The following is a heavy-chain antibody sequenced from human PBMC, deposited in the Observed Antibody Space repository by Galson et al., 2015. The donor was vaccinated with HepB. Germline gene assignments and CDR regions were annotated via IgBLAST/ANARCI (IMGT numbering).Heavy chain of an antibody. V-gene: IGHV1-8*01. Sequence: SVKVSCKASGYTFTSYDINWVRQATGQGLEWMGWMNPNSGNTGYAQKFQGRVTMTRNTSISTAYMELSSLRSEDTAVYYCARGGYMTTVTTGTTWGWFDPWGQGTLVTVSS. CDR1: GYTFTSYD. CDR2: MNPNSGNT. J-gene: IGHJ5*02. D-gene: IGHD4-17*01. CDR3: ARGGYMTTVTTGTTWGWFDP.